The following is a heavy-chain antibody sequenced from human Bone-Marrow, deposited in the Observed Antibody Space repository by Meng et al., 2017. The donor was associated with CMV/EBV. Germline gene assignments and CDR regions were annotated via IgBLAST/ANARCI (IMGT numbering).Heavy chain of an antibody. CDR1: GFIFSDHY. Sequence: GESLKISCVPSGFIFSDHYMSWIRQAPGKGLEWVSYINDSGNTIYVDSVKGRSTISRDNAKESLFLQMNSLRAEDTAVYYCARMRGAGPGGYFDLWGQGQRVTFSS. D-gene: IGHD3-10*01. J-gene: IGHJ4*02. CDR2: INDSGNTI. CDR3: ARMRGAGPGGYFDL. V-gene: IGHV3-11*01.